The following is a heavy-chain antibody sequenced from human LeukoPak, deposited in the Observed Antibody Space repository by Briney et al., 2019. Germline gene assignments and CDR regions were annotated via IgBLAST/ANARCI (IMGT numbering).Heavy chain of an antibody. Sequence: PGRSLRLSCAASGFTFSNYGMHWVRQAPGKGLEWVVVISHDGSNNNYADSVKGRFTISRDNSKNTLYLQMNSLRAEDTAVYYCAKFFGGNGPNDAFDIWGQGTMVTVSS. D-gene: IGHD4-23*01. V-gene: IGHV3-30*18. CDR1: GFTFSNYG. J-gene: IGHJ3*02. CDR3: AKFFGGNGPNDAFDI. CDR2: ISHDGSNN.